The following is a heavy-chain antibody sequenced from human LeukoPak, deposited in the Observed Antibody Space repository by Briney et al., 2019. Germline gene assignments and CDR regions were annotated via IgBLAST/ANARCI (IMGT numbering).Heavy chain of an antibody. D-gene: IGHD6-6*01. J-gene: IGHJ6*03. V-gene: IGHV4-4*07. CDR1: GGSISSYY. Sequence: SETLSLTCTVSGGSISSYYWSWIRQPAGKGLEWIGRIYTSGSTNYNPSLKSRVTMSVDTSKNLFSLKLSSVTAADTAVYYCARDIAARPVFNYYYYYMDVWGKGTTVTVSS. CDR3: ARDIAARPVFNYYYYYMDV. CDR2: IYTSGST.